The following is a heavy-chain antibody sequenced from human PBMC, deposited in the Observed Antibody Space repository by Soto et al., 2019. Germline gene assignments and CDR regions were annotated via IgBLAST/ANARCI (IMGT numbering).Heavy chain of an antibody. CDR2: ISYDGSNK. J-gene: IGHJ5*02. CDR1: GFTFSSYG. Sequence: PGGSLRLSCAASGFTFSSYGMHWVRQAPGKGLEWVAVISYDGSNKYYADSVKGRFTISRDNSKNTLYLQMNSLRAEDTAVYYCAKENLPYSRPEHWFDPWGQGTLVTVSS. V-gene: IGHV3-30*18. D-gene: IGHD6-13*01. CDR3: AKENLPYSRPEHWFDP.